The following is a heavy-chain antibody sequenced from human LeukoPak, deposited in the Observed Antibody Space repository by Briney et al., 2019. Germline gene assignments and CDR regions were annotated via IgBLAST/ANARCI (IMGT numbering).Heavy chain of an antibody. D-gene: IGHD2-2*01. CDR1: GGSISSYY. V-gene: IGHV4-4*09. CDR2: IYTSENT. J-gene: IGHJ6*04. Sequence: PSETLSLTCTVSGGSISSYYWSWIRQPPGKGLEWIGYIYTSENTKYHPSLKSRVTISVDTSKNQFSLKLSSVTAADTAVYYCARSLTGSTSPLGGVWGKGTTVAVSS. CDR3: ARSLTGSTSPLGGV.